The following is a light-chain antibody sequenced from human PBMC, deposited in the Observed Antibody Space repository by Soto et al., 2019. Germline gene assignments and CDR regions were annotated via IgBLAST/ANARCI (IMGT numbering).Light chain of an antibody. CDR2: PND. J-gene: IGLJ3*02. CDR3: ALWDASLTGLV. V-gene: IGLV1-44*01. Sequence: QSVLIQPPSESGTHGQRVTIYCSGSISNIAGNNVSWYRQVPGTAPKLLIYPNDERPSRVPDRISDSKSSTSASLAISCVQSDYKASYNCALWDASLTGLVFGRGTKLTV. CDR1: ISNIAGNN.